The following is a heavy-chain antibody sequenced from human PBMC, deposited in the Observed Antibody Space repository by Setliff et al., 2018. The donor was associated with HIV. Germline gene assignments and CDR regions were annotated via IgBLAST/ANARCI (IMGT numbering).Heavy chain of an antibody. Sequence: LSLTSPVPAYSITNCYYTSWYRESPGKGLGRIGNCYYDVNTYYNPSHNTPLTMSVDTSKNPSALNLNSVTAADTAVYYCARETIRSEDTSEGGFDFWGQGALVTVSS. J-gene: IGHJ4*02. V-gene: IGHV4-38-2*02. CDR1: AYSITNCYY. CDR2: CYYDVNT. CDR3: ARETIRSEDTSEGGFDF. D-gene: IGHD2-2*01.